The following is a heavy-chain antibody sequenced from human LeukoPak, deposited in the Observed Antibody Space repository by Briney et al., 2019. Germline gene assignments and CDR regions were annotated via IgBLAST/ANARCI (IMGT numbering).Heavy chain of an antibody. V-gene: IGHV4-59*01. CDR1: GGSISSYY. D-gene: IGHD3-16*01. CDR2: IYYSGST. J-gene: IGHJ6*02. Sequence: SETLSLTCTVSGGSISSYYWSWIRQPPGKGLEWIGYIYYSGSTNYNPSLKSRVTISVDTSKNQFSLKLSSVTAADTAVYYCARLIDYYGMDVWGLGTTVTVAS. CDR3: ARLIDYYGMDV.